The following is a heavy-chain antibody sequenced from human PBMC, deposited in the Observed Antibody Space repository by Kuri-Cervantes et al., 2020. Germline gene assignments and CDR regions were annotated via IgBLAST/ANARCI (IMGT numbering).Heavy chain of an antibody. V-gene: IGHV4-4*02. CDR1: GGSISGSNW. Sequence: SCAVSGGSISGSNWWSWVRQPPGKGLEWIGEIYHSGSTNYNPSLKSRVTISVDKSKNQFSLKLSSVTAADTAVYYCARVGGSGYSTFDYWGQGTLVTVSS. CDR2: IYHSGST. CDR3: ARVGGSGYSTFDY. J-gene: IGHJ4*02. D-gene: IGHD3-22*01.